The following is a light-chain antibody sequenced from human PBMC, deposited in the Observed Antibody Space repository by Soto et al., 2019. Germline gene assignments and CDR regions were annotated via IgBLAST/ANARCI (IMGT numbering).Light chain of an antibody. CDR2: EVS. CDR1: SSDIGGYNY. J-gene: IGLJ2*01. Sequence: QSALTQPASVSGSPGQSITISCTGTSSDIGGYNYVSWYQHHPGKAPKLMIYEVSDRPSGVSNRFSGSKSGNTASLTISGLQAEDEADYYCSSYTSSNTLYVVFGGGTKLTVL. CDR3: SSYTSSNTLYVV. V-gene: IGLV2-14*01.